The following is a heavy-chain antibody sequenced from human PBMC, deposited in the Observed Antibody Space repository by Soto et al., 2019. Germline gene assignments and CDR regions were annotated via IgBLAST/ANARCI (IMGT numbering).Heavy chain of an antibody. V-gene: IGHV3-48*02. CDR3: ARPRIAAAGRLGY. CDR1: GFSSSSDS. Sequence: GGSLRPSSAASGFSSSSDSMNWVGQASEKGLEWVAYVSSSSSTIYDADSVKGRFTTPRDNAKNSLYLQMNSLRDEDTAVYYCARPRIAAAGRLGYWGQGTLVTVSS. J-gene: IGHJ4*02. D-gene: IGHD6-13*01. CDR2: VSSSSSTI.